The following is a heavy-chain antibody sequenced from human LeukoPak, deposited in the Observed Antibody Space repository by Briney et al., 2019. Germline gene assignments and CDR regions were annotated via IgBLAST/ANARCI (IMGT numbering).Heavy chain of an antibody. CDR2: ISSSSSYI. CDR1: GFTFSSYS. D-gene: IGHD2-15*01. V-gene: IGHV3-21*01. J-gene: IGHJ6*02. CDR3: ARVFVVVVAATHYGMDV. Sequence: KTGGSLRLSGAASGFTFSSYSMNWVRQAPGKGLEWVSSISSSSSYIYYADSVKGRFTISRDNAKNSLYLQMNSLRAEDTAMYYCARVFVVVVAATHYGMDVWGQGTTVTVSS.